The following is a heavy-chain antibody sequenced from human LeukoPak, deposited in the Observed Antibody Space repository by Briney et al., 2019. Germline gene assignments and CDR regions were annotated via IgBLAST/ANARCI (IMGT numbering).Heavy chain of an antibody. Sequence: ASVKVSCKASGYTFTSYDINWVRQATGQGLEWMGWMNPNSGNTGYAQKFQGRVTMTRNTSIGTAYMELSSLRSEDTAVYYCARDGPAAGHAFDYWGQGTLVTVSS. J-gene: IGHJ4*02. CDR3: ARDGPAAGHAFDY. D-gene: IGHD5-24*01. CDR1: GYTFTSYD. CDR2: MNPNSGNT. V-gene: IGHV1-8*01.